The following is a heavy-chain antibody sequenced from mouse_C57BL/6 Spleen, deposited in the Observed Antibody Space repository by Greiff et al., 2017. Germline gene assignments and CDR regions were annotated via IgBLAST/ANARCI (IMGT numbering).Heavy chain of an antibody. CDR2: LSGGGGNT. J-gene: IGHJ3*01. V-gene: IGHV5-9*01. Sequence: DVMLVESGGGLVKPGGSLKLSCAASGFTFSSYTMSWVRQTPEKRLAWVATLSGGGGNTYYPDSVKGRFTISRDNAKNTRYLQMSSLRSEDTALYYCARSYYEYDVWFAYWGQGTLVTVSA. D-gene: IGHD2-4*01. CDR3: ARSYYEYDVWFAY. CDR1: GFTFSSYT.